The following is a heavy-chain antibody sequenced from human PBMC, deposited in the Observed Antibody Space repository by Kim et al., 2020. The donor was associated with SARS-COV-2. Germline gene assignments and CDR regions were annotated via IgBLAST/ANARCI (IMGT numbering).Heavy chain of an antibody. CDR3: TTEGGSLRLYAFSG. D-gene: IGHD1-26*01. CDR2: IKNRDDGGAE. J-gene: IGHJ3*01. Sequence: GGSLRLSCRASGFTFTNGWMSWVRQAPGTGLEWIARIKNRDDGGAEDYAAPVKGRFTISRDDSRNMVYLQMSDLTTADTAVYYCTTEGGSLRLYAFSGWGEGGKVTVSS. V-gene: IGHV3-15*01. CDR1: GFTFTNGW.